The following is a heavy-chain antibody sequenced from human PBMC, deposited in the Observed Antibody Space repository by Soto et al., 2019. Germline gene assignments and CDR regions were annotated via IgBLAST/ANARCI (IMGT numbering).Heavy chain of an antibody. J-gene: IGHJ6*02. CDR1: GGSISSYY. CDR3: ARHAPYCSSTSHCAYGMDV. CDR2: IYYSGTT. D-gene: IGHD2-2*01. V-gene: IGHV4-59*08. Sequence: SETLSLTCTVSGGSISSYYWSWIRQPPGKGLEWIGYIYYSGTTSYNPSLKGRVTISVDTSKNQFSLKLSSVTAADTAVYYCARHAPYCSSTSHCAYGMDVWGQGTTVTVSS.